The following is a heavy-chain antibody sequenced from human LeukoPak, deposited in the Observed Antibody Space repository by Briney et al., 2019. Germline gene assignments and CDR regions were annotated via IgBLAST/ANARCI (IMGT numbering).Heavy chain of an antibody. Sequence: SETLSLTCAVYGGSFSGYYWSWIRQPPGNGLEWIGEINPGGSTNYNPSLESRLTISVDPSKNQFSLKLSSVTAADTAIYYCAREDCSGGACTNFDYWGQGTLVTVSS. CDR3: AREDCSGGACTNFDY. J-gene: IGHJ4*02. CDR1: GGSFSGYY. D-gene: IGHD2-15*01. CDR2: INPGGST. V-gene: IGHV4-34*01.